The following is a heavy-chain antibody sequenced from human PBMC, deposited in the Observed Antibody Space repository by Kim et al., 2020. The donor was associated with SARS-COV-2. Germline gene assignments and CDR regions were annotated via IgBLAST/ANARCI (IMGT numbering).Heavy chain of an antibody. CDR3: ARDRGDYDFWSGYYIGEIDY. V-gene: IGHV3-11*06. D-gene: IGHD3-3*01. Sequence: RFTISRDNAKNSLYLQMNSLRAEDTAVYYCARDRGDYDFWSGYYIGEIDYWGQGTLVTVSS. J-gene: IGHJ4*02.